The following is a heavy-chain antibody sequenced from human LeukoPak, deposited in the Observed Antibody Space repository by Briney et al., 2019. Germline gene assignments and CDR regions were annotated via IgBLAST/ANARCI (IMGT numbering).Heavy chain of an antibody. CDR3: ARTVFATGGASDY. J-gene: IGHJ4*02. CDR2: ISSSGSTI. CDR1: GFTFSSYE. Sequence: GGSLRLSCAASGFTFSSYEMHWVRQAPGKGLEWVSYISSSGSTIYYADSVKGRFTISRGNAKNSLYLQMNSLRAEDTAVYYCARTVFATGGASDYWGQGTLVTVSS. V-gene: IGHV3-48*03. D-gene: IGHD3-16*01.